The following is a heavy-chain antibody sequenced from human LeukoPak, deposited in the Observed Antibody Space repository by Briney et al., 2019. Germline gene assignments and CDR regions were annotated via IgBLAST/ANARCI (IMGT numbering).Heavy chain of an antibody. Sequence: GASVKVSCKASGYTFTGYYMHWVRQAPGQGLEWMGWMNPNSGNTGYAQKFQGRVTMTRNTSISTAYMELSSLRSEDTAVYYCARGDSGWDAFDIWGQGTMVTVSS. CDR3: ARGDSGWDAFDI. CDR1: GYTFTGYY. D-gene: IGHD6-19*01. J-gene: IGHJ3*02. V-gene: IGHV1-8*02. CDR2: MNPNSGNT.